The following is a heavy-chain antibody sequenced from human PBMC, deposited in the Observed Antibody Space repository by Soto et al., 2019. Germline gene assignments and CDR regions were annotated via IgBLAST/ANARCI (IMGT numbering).Heavy chain of an antibody. CDR1: GFTLRSHR. CDR3: ATVFDL. CDR2: IDTDGGGT. Sequence: EVQLVESGGGLVQPGGSLRVSCAASGFTLRSHRIHWVRQAPGKGLEWVSRIDTDGGGTSYADSVKGRFTISTDNAKNTGDLQMNGLGAEDTAVYYCATVFDLWGQGTLVTVSS. V-gene: IGHV3-74*01. J-gene: IGHJ5*02.